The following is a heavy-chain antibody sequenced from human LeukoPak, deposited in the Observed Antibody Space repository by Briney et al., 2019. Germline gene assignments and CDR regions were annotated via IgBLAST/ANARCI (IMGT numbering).Heavy chain of an antibody. CDR2: MNPNSGNT. J-gene: IGHJ5*02. V-gene: IGHV1-8*01. CDR3: ATDYYYGSGSPKGWFDP. D-gene: IGHD3-10*01. CDR1: GYTFTGYD. Sequence: ASVKVSCKASGYTFTGYDINWVRQATGQGLEWMGWMNPNSGNTGYAQKFQGRVTMTRNTSISTAYMELSSLRSEDTAVYYCATDYYYGSGSPKGWFDPWGQGTLVTVSS.